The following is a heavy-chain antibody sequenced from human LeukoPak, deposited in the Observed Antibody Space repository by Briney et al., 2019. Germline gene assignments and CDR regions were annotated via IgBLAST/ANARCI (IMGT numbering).Heavy chain of an antibody. CDR3: ARDPVGVRYSSGPGAKFDY. D-gene: IGHD6-19*01. Sequence: GGSLRLSCAASGFTFSDYYMSWIRQAPGKGLEWVSYISSSGSTIYYADSVKGRFTISRDNAKNSLYLQMNSLRAEDTAVYYCARDPVGVRYSSGPGAKFDYWGQGTLVTVSS. J-gene: IGHJ4*02. CDR1: GFTFSDYY. V-gene: IGHV3-11*04. CDR2: ISSSGSTI.